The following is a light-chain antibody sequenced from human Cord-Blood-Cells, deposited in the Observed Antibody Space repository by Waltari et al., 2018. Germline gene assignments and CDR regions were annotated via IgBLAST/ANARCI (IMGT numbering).Light chain of an antibody. CDR2: GAS. J-gene: IGKJ4*01. CDR3: QQYNNWALT. CDR1: QSVSSN. V-gene: IGKV3-15*01. Sequence: EIVMTQSPATLSASQGERATLSCRASQSVSSNLAWYQQKPGQAPRLLIYGASTRATGIPARFSGSGSGTAFTLTISSLQSEDFAVYYCQQYNNWALTFGGGTKVEIK.